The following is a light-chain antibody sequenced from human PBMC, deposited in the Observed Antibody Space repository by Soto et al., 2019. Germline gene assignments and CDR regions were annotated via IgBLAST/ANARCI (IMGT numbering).Light chain of an antibody. CDR1: QAISSH. Sequence: DIQLTQSPSFLSASVGGRVTITCRASQAISSHLAWYQQKPGKAPNLLIYGASTLQSGVPSRFSGSGSGTQFTLTISSLQPEDFAAYYCQQSYSTPYTFGQGTNLEI. CDR3: QQSYSTPYT. J-gene: IGKJ2*01. CDR2: GAS. V-gene: IGKV1-9*01.